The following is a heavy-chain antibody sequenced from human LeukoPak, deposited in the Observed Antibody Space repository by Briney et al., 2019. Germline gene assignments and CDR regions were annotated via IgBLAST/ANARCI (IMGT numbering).Heavy chain of an antibody. J-gene: IGHJ4*02. CDR3: ARVYYYGSGSYPYYFDY. CDR1: GGSISSGGYY. CDR2: IYYSGST. V-gene: IGHV4-31*03. D-gene: IGHD3-10*01. Sequence: PSQTLSLTCTVSGGSISSGGYYWSWIRQHPGKGLEWIGYIYYSGSTYYNPSLKSRVTISADTSKNQFSLKLSSVTAADTAVYYCARVYYYGSGSYPYYFDYWGQGTLVTVSS.